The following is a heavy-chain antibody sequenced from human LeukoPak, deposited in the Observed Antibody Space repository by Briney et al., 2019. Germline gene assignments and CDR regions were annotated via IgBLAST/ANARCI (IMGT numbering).Heavy chain of an antibody. V-gene: IGHV3-48*02. CDR3: ARGYSGSSGYPDY. CDR1: GFTFSSNS. J-gene: IGHJ4*02. D-gene: IGHD3-22*01. CDR2: ISTSSSTI. Sequence: GGSLRLSCTVSGFTFSSNSMNWVRQAPGKGLEWVSFISTSSSTIYYTDSVKGRFTISRDNAKNSLYLQMNSLRDEDTAVYYCARGYSGSSGYPDYWGQGTLVTVSS.